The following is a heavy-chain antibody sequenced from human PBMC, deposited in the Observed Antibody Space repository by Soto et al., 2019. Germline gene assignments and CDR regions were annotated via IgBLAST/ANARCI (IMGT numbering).Heavy chain of an antibody. CDR1: GFTFSSYA. CDR2: ISYDGSNK. CDR3: ARDLRRGWNLNPSLTGYYYYGMDV. V-gene: IGHV3-30-3*01. Sequence: PGGSLRLSCAASGFTFSSYAMHWVRQAPGKGLEWVAVISYDGSNKYYADSVKGRFTISRDNSKNTLYLQMNSLRAEDTAVYYCARDLRRGWNLNPSLTGYYYYGMDVWGQGTTVTVSS. D-gene: IGHD7-27*01. J-gene: IGHJ6*02.